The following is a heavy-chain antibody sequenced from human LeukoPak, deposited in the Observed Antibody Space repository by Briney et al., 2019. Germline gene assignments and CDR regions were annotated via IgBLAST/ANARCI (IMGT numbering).Heavy chain of an antibody. CDR1: GFTFSSSW. J-gene: IGHJ4*02. D-gene: IGHD3-9*01. V-gene: IGHV3-7*01. Sequence: GGSLRLSCVASGFTFSSSWMSWVRQGPGKGLEWVASINQDEIHYVDAVRGRFTISGDNAKNSLYLQMNSLTADDTAVYYCARHGAYYDILTGYQAPDYWGQGTLVTVSS. CDR2: INQDEI. CDR3: ARHGAYYDILTGYQAPDY.